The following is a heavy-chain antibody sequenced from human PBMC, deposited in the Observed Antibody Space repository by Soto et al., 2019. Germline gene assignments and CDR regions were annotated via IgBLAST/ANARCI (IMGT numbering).Heavy chain of an antibody. CDR2: MNPNSGNT. CDR1: GYTFTSYD. Sequence: ASVKVSCKASGYTFTSYDINWVRQATGQGLEWMGWMNPNSGNTGYAQKFQGRVTMTRNTSISTAYMELSSLRSEDTAVYYCVRWGGLDFWSGYSWSNPRDYGMDVWGQGTAVTVSS. J-gene: IGHJ6*02. CDR3: VRWGGLDFWSGYSWSNPRDYGMDV. V-gene: IGHV1-8*01. D-gene: IGHD3-3*01.